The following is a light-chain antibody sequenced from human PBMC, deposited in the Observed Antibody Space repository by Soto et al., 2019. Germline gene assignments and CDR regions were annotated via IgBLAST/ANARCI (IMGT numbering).Light chain of an antibody. CDR3: QQYDGPPLS. V-gene: IGKV3-15*01. CDR1: ETVATN. Sequence: EVVMTQSPATLSVSPGERATLSCRASETVATNLAWYQQKPGQAPRLLISGASTRAAGISDRFRGSGSGTEFTLTISSLRSEDSAIYYCQQYDGPPLSFGPGTTVEI. CDR2: GAS. J-gene: IGKJ3*01.